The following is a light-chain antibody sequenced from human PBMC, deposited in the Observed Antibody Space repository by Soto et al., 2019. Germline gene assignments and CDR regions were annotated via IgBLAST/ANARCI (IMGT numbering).Light chain of an antibody. CDR1: QCISEF. V-gene: IGKV1-5*01. CDR2: DAF. Sequence: GDTVTITCRANQCISEFLAWYQQKPGKAPKLLIYDAFGLEKGVPSRFGGSGSGTEFTLTINSLQPDDLGTYYCQQYNTYPWTFGQGTKVDFK. J-gene: IGKJ1*01. CDR3: QQYNTYPWT.